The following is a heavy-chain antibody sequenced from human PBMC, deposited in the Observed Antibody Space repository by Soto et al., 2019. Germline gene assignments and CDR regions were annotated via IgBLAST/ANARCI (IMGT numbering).Heavy chain of an antibody. V-gene: IGHV3-11*06. CDR1: GFTFSDYY. D-gene: IGHD6-19*01. Sequence: QVQLVESGGGLVKPGGSLRLSCAASGFTFSDYYMSWVRQAPGKGLEWVSYISSSSKYTNYVDSVKGRFTISRDNARNSLYQQINSLRAEDTAVYYCAREGIAVDEPADYWGQGTLVTVSS. CDR3: AREGIAVDEPADY. J-gene: IGHJ4*02. CDR2: ISSSSKYT.